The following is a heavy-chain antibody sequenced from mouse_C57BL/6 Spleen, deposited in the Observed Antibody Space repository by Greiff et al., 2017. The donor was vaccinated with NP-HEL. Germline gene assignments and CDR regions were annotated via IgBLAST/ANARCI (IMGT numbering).Heavy chain of an antibody. CDR1: GFTFSDYG. D-gene: IGHD5-1*01. J-gene: IGHJ4*01. Sequence: EVKLVESGGGLVQPGGSLKLSCAASGFTFSDYGMAWVRQAPRKGPEWVAFISNLAYSIYYADTVTGRFTISRENAKNTLYLEMSSLRSEDTAMYYCARHDGTYHYYAMDYWGQGTSVTVSS. CDR2: ISNLAYSI. CDR3: ARHDGTYHYYAMDY. V-gene: IGHV5-15*01.